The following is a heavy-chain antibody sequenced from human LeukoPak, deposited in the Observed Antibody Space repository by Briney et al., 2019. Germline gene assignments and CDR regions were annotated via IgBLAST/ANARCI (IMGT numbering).Heavy chain of an antibody. CDR1: GFTFSSYG. CDR2: IPYDGRNQ. D-gene: IGHD3-3*01. Sequence: GGSLRLSCAASGFTFSSYGMHWVRQAPGKGLEWVAFIPYDGRNQYFADSVKGRFTISRDISKNTLHLQMNSLRTEDTAVYYCAKDGTIFGVTYLHSWGQGTLVTVSS. V-gene: IGHV3-30*02. CDR3: AKDGTIFGVTYLHS. J-gene: IGHJ4*02.